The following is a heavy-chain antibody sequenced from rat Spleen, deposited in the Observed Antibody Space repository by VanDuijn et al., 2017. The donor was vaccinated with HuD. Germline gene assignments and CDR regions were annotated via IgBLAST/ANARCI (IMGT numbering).Heavy chain of an antibody. CDR1: GFTFSDYY. CDR2: ISYDGGST. J-gene: IGHJ2*01. V-gene: IGHV5-20*01. CDR3: ARRHYGYTDYFDY. Sequence: EVQLVESGGGLVQPGRSLKLSCAASGFTFSDYYMAWVRQAPTKGLEWVASISYDGGSTYYRDSVKGRFTISRDNAKSTLSLQMDRLRSEDTATDYCARRHYGYTDYFDYWGQGVMVPVSS. D-gene: IGHD1-6*01.